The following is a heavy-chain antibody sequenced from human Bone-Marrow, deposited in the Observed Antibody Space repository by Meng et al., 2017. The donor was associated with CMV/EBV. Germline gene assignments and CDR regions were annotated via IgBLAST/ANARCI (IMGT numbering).Heavy chain of an antibody. CDR3: ARDVRWLSSWDAFDI. CDR2: ISAYNGNT. CDR1: GYTFTSYG. V-gene: IGHV1-18*01. J-gene: IGHJ3*02. Sequence: ASVKVSCKASGYTFTSYGIRWVRQAPGQGLEWMGWISAYNGNTNYAQKLQGRVTMTTDTSTSTAYMELRSLRSDDTAVYYCARDVRWLSSWDAFDIWGQWTMVTVSS. D-gene: IGHD6-13*01.